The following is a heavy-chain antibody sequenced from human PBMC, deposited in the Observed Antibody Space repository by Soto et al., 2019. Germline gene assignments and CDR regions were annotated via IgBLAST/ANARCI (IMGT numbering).Heavy chain of an antibody. J-gene: IGHJ1*01. Sequence: SVKPTSKDSGYAKASSSRRWVRQAPRKRLEWMGWINAGNGNTKYSQKFKGRVTITRDTSASTAYMKLSSLRSEDTFFYYYARDPGRAAAGTLDFWVKGT. D-gene: IGHD6-13*01. V-gene: IGHV1-3*01. CDR3: ARDPGRAAAGTLDF. CDR2: INAGNGNT. CDR1: GYAKASSS.